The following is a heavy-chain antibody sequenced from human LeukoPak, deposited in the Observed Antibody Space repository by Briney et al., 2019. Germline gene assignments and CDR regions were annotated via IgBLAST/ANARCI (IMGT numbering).Heavy chain of an antibody. D-gene: IGHD3-10*01. J-gene: IGHJ5*02. CDR1: GGSISSYY. V-gene: IGHV4-59*08. Sequence: SETLSLTCTVSGGSISSYYWSWIRRPPGKGLEWIGYIYYSGSTNYNPSLKSRVTISVDTSKNQFSLKLSSVTAADTAVYYCARQGYYGSGSYYGWFDPWGQGTLVTVSS. CDR3: ARQGYYGSGSYYGWFDP. CDR2: IYYSGST.